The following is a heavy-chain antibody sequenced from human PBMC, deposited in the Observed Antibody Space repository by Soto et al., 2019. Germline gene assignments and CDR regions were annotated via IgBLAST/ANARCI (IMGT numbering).Heavy chain of an antibody. Sequence: QVQLVESGGGVVQPGRSLRLSCAASGFTFSSYAMHWVRQAPGKGLEWVAVISYDGSNKYYADSVKGRFTISRDNSKNTLYLQMNSLRAEDTAVYYCARVDIVASGLESDDAFDIWGQGTMVTVSS. CDR3: ARVDIVASGLESDDAFDI. CDR1: GFTFSSYA. CDR2: ISYDGSNK. D-gene: IGHD5-12*01. V-gene: IGHV3-30-3*01. J-gene: IGHJ3*02.